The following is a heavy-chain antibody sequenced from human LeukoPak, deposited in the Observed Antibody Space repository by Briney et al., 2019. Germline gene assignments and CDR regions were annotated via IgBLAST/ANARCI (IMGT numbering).Heavy chain of an antibody. D-gene: IGHD3-10*01. Sequence: GGSLRLSCAASGFTFSSYALSWVRQAPGKGLEWVSAISGSGGSTYYADSVKGRFTISRDNAKNSLFLQMNNLGAEDTAVYYCAVALSGSYVYYHTMDVWGQGTTVTVSS. CDR3: AVALSGSYVYYHTMDV. J-gene: IGHJ6*02. CDR2: ISGSGGST. V-gene: IGHV3-23*01. CDR1: GFTFSSYA.